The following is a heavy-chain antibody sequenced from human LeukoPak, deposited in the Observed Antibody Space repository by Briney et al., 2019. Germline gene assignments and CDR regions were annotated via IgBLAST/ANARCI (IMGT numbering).Heavy chain of an antibody. J-gene: IGHJ6*03. CDR3: ARSYCSGGSCYYYYYYYMDV. CDR2: ISSSSSTI. D-gene: IGHD2-15*01. CDR1: GFTFSSYS. Sequence: GGSLRLSCAASGFTFSSYSMNWVRQAPGKGLEWVSYISSSSSTIYYADSVKGRFTIPRDNAKNSLYLQMNSLRAEDTAVYYCARSYCSGGSCYYYYYYYMDVWGKGTTVTVSS. V-gene: IGHV3-48*01.